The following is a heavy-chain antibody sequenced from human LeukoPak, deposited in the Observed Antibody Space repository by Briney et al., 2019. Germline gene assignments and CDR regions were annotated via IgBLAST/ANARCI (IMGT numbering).Heavy chain of an antibody. D-gene: IGHD1-26*01. Sequence: PGGSLRLSCAASGFTVSRNYMNWVRQAPGKGLEWVSVIYSGGTTYYADSAKGRFTISRDNSKNTLYLQMNSLRAEDTAVYYCARESVHEGELLFDYWGQGTLVTVSS. V-gene: IGHV3-66*01. J-gene: IGHJ4*02. CDR2: IYSGGTT. CDR1: GFTVSRNY. CDR3: ARESVHEGELLFDY.